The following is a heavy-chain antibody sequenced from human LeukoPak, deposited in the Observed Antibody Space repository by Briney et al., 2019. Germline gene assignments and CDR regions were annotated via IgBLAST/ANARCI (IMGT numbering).Heavy chain of an antibody. CDR1: GGSISSSSYY. V-gene: IGHV4-39*01. D-gene: IGHD6-19*01. CDR2: IYYSGST. Sequence: SETLSLTCTVSGGSISSSSYYWGWIRQPPGKGLEWIGSIYYSGSTYYNPSLKSRVTISVDTSKNQFSLKLSSVTAADTAVYYCARALRIAVAGTIDYWGQGTLVTASS. CDR3: ARALRIAVAGTIDY. J-gene: IGHJ4*02.